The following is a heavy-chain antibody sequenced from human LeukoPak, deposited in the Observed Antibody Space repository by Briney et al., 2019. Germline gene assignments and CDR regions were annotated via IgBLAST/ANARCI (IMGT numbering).Heavy chain of an antibody. V-gene: IGHV3-33*01. CDR2: IWYDGSNK. D-gene: IGHD3-10*01. J-gene: IGHJ4*02. Sequence: GRSLRLSCAASGFTLSSYGMHWVRQAPGKGLEWVAVIWYDGSNKYYADSVKGRFTISRDNSKNTLYLQMNSLRAEDTAVYYCASGRLLWFGESYYFDYWGQGTLVTVSS. CDR1: GFTLSSYG. CDR3: ASGRLLWFGESYYFDY.